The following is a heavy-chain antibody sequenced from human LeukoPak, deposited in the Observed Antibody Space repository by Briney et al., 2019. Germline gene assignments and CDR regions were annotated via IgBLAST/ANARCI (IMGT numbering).Heavy chain of an antibody. Sequence: SETLSLTCTVSGGSISSGGYCWGWIRQPPGKGLEWIASIYYSGSIYHNPSLKSRVTISVDTSKNQFSLELSSVTAADTAMYYCARHIVGATPYYFDYWGQGTLVTVSS. V-gene: IGHV4-39*01. D-gene: IGHD1-26*01. CDR3: ARHIVGATPYYFDY. CDR1: GGSISSGGYC. CDR2: IYYSGSI. J-gene: IGHJ4*02.